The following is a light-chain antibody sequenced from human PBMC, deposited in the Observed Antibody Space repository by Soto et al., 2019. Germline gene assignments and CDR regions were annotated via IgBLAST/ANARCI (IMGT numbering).Light chain of an antibody. CDR1: QSVSSN. V-gene: IGKV3-15*01. Sequence: SLATLSLKKKEKATLSCRASQSVSSNLAWYQQKPGQAPRLLIYGASSRATGIPVRFSGSGSGTEFTLTICSQASDGLRVCSSQSARHRPSFG. CDR3: QSARHRPS. J-gene: IGKJ2*03. CDR2: GAS.